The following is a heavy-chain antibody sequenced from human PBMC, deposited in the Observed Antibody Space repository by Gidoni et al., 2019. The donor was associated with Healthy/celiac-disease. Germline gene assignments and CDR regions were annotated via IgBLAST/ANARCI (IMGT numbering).Heavy chain of an antibody. D-gene: IGHD1-26*01. CDR1: GFTFSSYW. V-gene: IGHV3-7*01. CDR2: IKQDGSEK. CDR3: ARDNGIVVGATGDAYYYYGMDV. J-gene: IGHJ6*02. Sequence: EVQLVESGGGLVQPGGSLRLSCAASGFTFSSYWMSWVRQAPGKGLDWVANIKQDGSEKYYVDSVKGRFTISRDNAKNSLYLQMNSLRAEDTAVYYCARDNGIVVGATGDAYYYYGMDVWGQGTTVTVSS.